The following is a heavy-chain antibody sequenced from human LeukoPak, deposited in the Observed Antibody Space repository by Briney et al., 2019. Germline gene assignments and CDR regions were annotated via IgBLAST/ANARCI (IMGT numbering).Heavy chain of an antibody. Sequence: GASVKVSCKASGGTFISYAISWVQQAPGQGLEWMGRIIPILGIANYAQKFQGRVTITADKSTSTAYMELSSLRSEDTAVYYCASGSEYSSSWYYFDYWGQGTLVTVSS. V-gene: IGHV1-69*04. D-gene: IGHD6-13*01. CDR2: IIPILGIA. CDR1: GGTFISYA. J-gene: IGHJ4*02. CDR3: ASGSEYSSSWYYFDY.